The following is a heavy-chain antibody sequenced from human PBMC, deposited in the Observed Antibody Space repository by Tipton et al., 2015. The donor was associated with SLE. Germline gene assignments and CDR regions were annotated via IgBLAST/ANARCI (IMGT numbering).Heavy chain of an antibody. V-gene: IGHV4-38-2*02. CDR3: AREGGVYGSGD. D-gene: IGHD3-10*01. Sequence: TLSLTCTVSSYSISSGYYWGWIRQPPGKGLEWIGSIYHSRSTYYNPSLKSRVTISVDTSKNQFSLKLSSVTAADTAVYYCAREGGVYGSGDWGQGTLVTVSS. CDR2: IYHSRST. J-gene: IGHJ4*02. CDR1: SYSISSGYY.